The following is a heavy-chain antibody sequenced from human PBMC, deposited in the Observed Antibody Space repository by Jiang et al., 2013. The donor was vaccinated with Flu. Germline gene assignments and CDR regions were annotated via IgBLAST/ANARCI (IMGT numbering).Heavy chain of an antibody. CDR1: GGSFSGYY. J-gene: IGHJ3*02. Sequence: LLKPSETLSLTCAVYGGSFSGYYWSWIRQPPGKGLEWIGSIYYSGSTYYNPSLKSRVTISVDTSKNQFSLKLSSVTAADTAVYYCARRPRKDAFDIWGQGDNGHRLF. CDR2: IYYSGST. CDR3: ARRPRKDAFDI. V-gene: IGHV4-34*01.